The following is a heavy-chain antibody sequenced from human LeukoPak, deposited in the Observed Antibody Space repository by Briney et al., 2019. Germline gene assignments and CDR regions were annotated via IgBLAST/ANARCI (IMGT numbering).Heavy chain of an antibody. CDR1: GFTFTNYD. CDR2: ISYDGTNK. D-gene: IGHD3-10*01. CDR3: VKDRAGTYFDY. Sequence: QSGRSLRLSCAASGFTFTNYDMHWVRQAPGKGLHWVAVISYDGTNKYYADSVKGRFTISRDDSKNTLYLQMNSLRAEDTAVYYCVKDRAGTYFDYWGQGTPVTVSS. V-gene: IGHV3-30*18. J-gene: IGHJ4*02.